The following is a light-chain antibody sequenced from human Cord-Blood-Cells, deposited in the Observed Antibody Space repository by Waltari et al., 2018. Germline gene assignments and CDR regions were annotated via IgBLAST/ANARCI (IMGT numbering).Light chain of an antibody. J-gene: IGKJ2*01. Sequence: DIEMTHSPSSLSACVGDRLTISCRASQSISSYLNWYQQKPGKAPKLLIYAASSLHSGIPSRFSGSGSGTEFTLTISSLQPEDFAAYYCQQNYSTPYTFGQGTKVEIK. CDR1: QSISSY. V-gene: IGKV1-39*01. CDR2: AAS. CDR3: QQNYSTPYT.